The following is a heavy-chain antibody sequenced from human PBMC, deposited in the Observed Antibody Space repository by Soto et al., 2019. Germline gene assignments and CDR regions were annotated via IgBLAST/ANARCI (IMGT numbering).Heavy chain of an antibody. CDR3: ARDGGLRAAADYNWFDP. J-gene: IGHJ5*02. V-gene: IGHV4-4*07. CDR1: GGSISSYY. CDR2: IYTSGST. D-gene: IGHD6-13*01. Sequence: SETLSLTCTVSGGSISSYYWTWIRQPAGKGLEWIGRIYTSGSTNYNPSLKSRVTMSVDTSKNQFSLKLSSVTAADTAVYYCARDGGLRAAADYNWFDPWGQGTLVTVS.